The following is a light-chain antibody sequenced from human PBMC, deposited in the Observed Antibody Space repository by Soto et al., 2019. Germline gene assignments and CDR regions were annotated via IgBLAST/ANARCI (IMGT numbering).Light chain of an antibody. J-gene: IGKJ3*01. CDR1: QSISGRY. V-gene: IGKV3-20*01. CDR3: QQYGNLPLN. CDR2: GTS. Sequence: EIVLTQSPGTLSLSPGERATLSCRASQSISGRYLAWYQQKPGQAPRLFIHGTSSRATGIPDRFSGSGSGTDFTLTISRLEPEDFAVYYCQQYGNLPLNFGPGTRVDTK.